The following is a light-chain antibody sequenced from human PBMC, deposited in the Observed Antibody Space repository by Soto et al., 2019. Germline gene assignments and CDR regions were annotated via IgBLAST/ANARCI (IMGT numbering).Light chain of an antibody. CDR1: XXXXYSSNNKNY. CDR2: WAS. J-gene: IGKJ5*01. CDR3: QQYYSTPLT. Sequence: DIVMTQSPDSLAVSLVERATXNXXXXXXXXYSSNNKNYLAWYQQKPGQPPKLLIYWASTRESGVPDRFSGSGSGTDFTLTISSLQAEDVAVYYCQQYYSTPLTFGQGTRLEIK. V-gene: IGKV4-1*01.